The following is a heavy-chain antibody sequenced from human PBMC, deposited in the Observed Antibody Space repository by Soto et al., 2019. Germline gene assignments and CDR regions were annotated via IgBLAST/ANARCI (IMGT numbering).Heavy chain of an antibody. CDR2: IYSGGST. CDR3: ASWAARRYYYYYMDV. CDR1: GFTVSSNY. Sequence: GGSLRLSCAASGFTVSSNYMSWVRQAPGKGLEWVSVIYSGGSTYYADSVKGRFTISRHNSKNTLYLQMNSLRAEDTAVYYCASWAARRYYYYYMDVWGKGTTVTVSS. D-gene: IGHD6-6*01. V-gene: IGHV3-53*04. J-gene: IGHJ6*03.